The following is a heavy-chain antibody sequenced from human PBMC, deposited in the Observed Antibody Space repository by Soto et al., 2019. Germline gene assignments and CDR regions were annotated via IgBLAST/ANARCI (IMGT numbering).Heavy chain of an antibody. CDR2: IYYSGST. V-gene: IGHV4-30-4*01. D-gene: IGHD3-10*01. Sequence: PSETLSLTCTVSGGSISSGDYYWSWIRQPPGKGLEWIGNIYYSGSTYYNPSLKSRVTISVDTSKNQFSLKLSSVTAADTAVYYCESRKSSPYFDYWGQGTLVTVSS. CDR3: ESRKSSPYFDY. J-gene: IGHJ4*02. CDR1: GGSISSGDYY.